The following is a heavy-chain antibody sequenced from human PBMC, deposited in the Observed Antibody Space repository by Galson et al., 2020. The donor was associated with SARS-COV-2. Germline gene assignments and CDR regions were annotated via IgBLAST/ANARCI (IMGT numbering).Heavy chain of an antibody. Sequence: ASVKVTCKASGYTSNIYRISWVRQAPAQGLHWMGGISAYTGDTNYEQNLQGRVTMTTDTSTSTAYMKLGSLRSDDKAAYYCARVPNCSGGRCSEYNWFDPWCQGTLVTFSS. CDR3: ARVPNCSGGRCSEYNWFDP. J-gene: IGHJ5*02. D-gene: IGHD2-15*01. V-gene: IGHV1-18*04. CDR1: GYTSNIYR. CDR2: ISAYTGDT.